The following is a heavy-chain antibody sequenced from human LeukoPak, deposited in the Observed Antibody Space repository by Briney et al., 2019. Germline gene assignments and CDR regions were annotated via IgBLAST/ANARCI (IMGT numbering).Heavy chain of an antibody. V-gene: IGHV3-30*18. J-gene: IGHJ1*01. CDR2: ISYDGSNK. D-gene: IGHD2-15*01. CDR1: GFTFSSYG. CDR3: VNDDIVVVVAPSGAEYFQH. Sequence: GGSLRLSCAASGFTFSSYGMHWVRQAPGKGLEWVAVISYDGSNKYYADSVKGRFTIFRDNSKNTLYLQMNSLRAEDTAVYYCVNDDIVVVVAPSGAEYFQHWGQGTLVTVSS.